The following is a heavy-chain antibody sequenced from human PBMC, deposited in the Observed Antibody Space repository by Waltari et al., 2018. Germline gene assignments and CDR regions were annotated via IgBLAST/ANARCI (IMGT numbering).Heavy chain of an antibody. CDR2: FDPKDGQK. CDR3: ATSSPLIWGSYNGWDV. Sequence: QVQLVQSGAAVKNPGASVRVSCNLSVDTLTSLSMVWVRQARGKGHEWVGGFDPKDGQKIYAEKFQGRVTMTEDTSTDTAYMELSSLKSEDTAVYYCATSSPLIWGSYNGWDVWGQGTTVTVSS. CDR1: VDTLTSLS. V-gene: IGHV1-24*01. D-gene: IGHD3-16*01. J-gene: IGHJ6*02.